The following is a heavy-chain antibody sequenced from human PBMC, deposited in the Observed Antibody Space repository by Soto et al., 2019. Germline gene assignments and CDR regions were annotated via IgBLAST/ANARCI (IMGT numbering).Heavy chain of an antibody. CDR3: AKLGETITMIVVVIPYYFDY. CDR2: ISGSGGST. CDR1: GFTFSSYA. Sequence: GGSLRLSCAASGFTFSSYAMSWVRQAPGKGLEWVSAISGSGGSTYYADSVKGRFTISRDNSKNTLYLQMNSLRAEDTAVYYCAKLGETITMIVVVIPYYFDYWGQGTLVTVSS. J-gene: IGHJ4*02. V-gene: IGHV3-23*01. D-gene: IGHD3-22*01.